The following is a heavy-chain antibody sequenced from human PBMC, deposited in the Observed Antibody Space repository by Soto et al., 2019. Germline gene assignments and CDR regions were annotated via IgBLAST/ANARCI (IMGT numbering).Heavy chain of an antibody. V-gene: IGHV3-11*05. J-gene: IGHJ4*02. CDR2: ISSSSSYT. Sequence: QVQLVESGGGLVKPGGSLRLSCAASGFTFSDYYMSWIRQAPGKGLEWVSYISSSSSYTNYADSVKGRFTISRDNGKNSLYLQMNSLRAEDTAVYYCARGIEYYYGSGRSFDYWGQGTLVTVSS. CDR1: GFTFSDYY. D-gene: IGHD3-10*01. CDR3: ARGIEYYYGSGRSFDY.